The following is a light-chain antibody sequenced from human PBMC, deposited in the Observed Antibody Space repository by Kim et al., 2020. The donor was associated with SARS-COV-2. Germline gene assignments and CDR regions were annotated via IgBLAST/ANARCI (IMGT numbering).Light chain of an antibody. CDR1: QSVFTY. V-gene: IGKV1-39*01. J-gene: IGKJ2*01. CDR2: SAS. CDR3: EHSHSPPSI. Sequence: DIQMTQSPSSLSASVGDRVTITCRASQSVFTYLNWYQQKPGKAPKLLISSASNLQSGVPPRFSGSGSGTDFTLTISSLQPEDFAYYYCEHSHSPPSIFAQRTKVGIK.